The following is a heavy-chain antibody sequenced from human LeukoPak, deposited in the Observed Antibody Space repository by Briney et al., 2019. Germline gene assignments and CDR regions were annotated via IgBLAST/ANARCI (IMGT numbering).Heavy chain of an antibody. V-gene: IGHV1-2*06. Sequence: GASVKVSCKASGYTFTGYYMHWVPQAPGQGLEWMGRINPNSGGTNYAQKFQGRVTMTRDTSISTAYMELSRLRSDDTAVYYCARELPGEVWSYFDLWGRGTLVTVSS. CDR3: ARELPGEVWSYFDL. D-gene: IGHD3-10*01. J-gene: IGHJ2*01. CDR1: GYTFTGYY. CDR2: INPNSGGT.